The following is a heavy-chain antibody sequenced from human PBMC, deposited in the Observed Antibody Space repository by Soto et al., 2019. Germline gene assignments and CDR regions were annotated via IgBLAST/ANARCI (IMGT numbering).Heavy chain of an antibody. V-gene: IGHV5-51*01. CDR3: ARNIVGDTMGNFDD. Sequence: EVQLVQAGAEVKKPGETLKIACKCSGYSFTTYWIGCVPQMPGKGLVWIEIIWPYDAETRYSPSIQGRVTISAAKSMGAAFLQWSSLTASDTAMYFCARNIVGDTMGNFDDWGPEPLVTVSS. J-gene: IGHJ4*02. CDR1: GYSFTTYW. D-gene: IGHD1-26*01. CDR2: IWPYDAET.